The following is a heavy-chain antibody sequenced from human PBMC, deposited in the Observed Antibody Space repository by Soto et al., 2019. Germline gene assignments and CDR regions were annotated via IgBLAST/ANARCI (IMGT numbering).Heavy chain of an antibody. CDR3: ARVGDIVVVGPWFDP. CDR1: GYTFTDYG. D-gene: IGHD2-2*01. CDR2: ISAYNGNT. V-gene: IGHV1-18*04. Sequence: QVQLVQSGAEVRKPGASVKVSCKASGYTFTDYGISWVRQAPGQGLEWIGWISAYNGNTNNAPKLQDRVTMTTDSSTSTAYMELRSLRSDDTAVYYCARVGDIVVVGPWFDPWGQGTLVTVSS. J-gene: IGHJ5*02.